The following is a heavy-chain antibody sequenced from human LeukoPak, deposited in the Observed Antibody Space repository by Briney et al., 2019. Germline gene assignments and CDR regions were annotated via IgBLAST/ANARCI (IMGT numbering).Heavy chain of an antibody. CDR3: ARDYYGSVDY. V-gene: IGHV3-74*01. D-gene: IGHD3-10*01. CDR2: INSDGSYA. Sequence: GGSLRLSCAASGFTFSHYWMHWVRQAPGKGLVWVSRINSDGSYATYADSVKGRFTISRDNAKNTLYLQMNGLRAEDTAVYYCARDYYGSVDYWGQGALVTVSS. CDR1: GFTFSHYW. J-gene: IGHJ4*02.